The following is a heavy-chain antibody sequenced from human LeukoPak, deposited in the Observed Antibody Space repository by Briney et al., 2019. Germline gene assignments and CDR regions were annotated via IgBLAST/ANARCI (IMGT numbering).Heavy chain of an antibody. CDR3: ARTPITHYYDSSGYYFDY. J-gene: IGHJ4*02. D-gene: IGHD3-22*01. CDR2: IYYSGST. Sequence: PSETLSLTCTVSGGSISSYYWSWIRQPPGKGLEWIGYIYYSGSTNYNPSLKSRVTISVDTSKNQFSLKLSSVTAADTAVYYCARTPITHYYDSSGYYFDYWGQGTLVTVSS. CDR1: GGSISSYY. V-gene: IGHV4-59*01.